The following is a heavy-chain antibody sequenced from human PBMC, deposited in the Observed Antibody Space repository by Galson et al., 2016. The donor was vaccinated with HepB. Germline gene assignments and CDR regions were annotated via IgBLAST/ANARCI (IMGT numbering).Heavy chain of an antibody. CDR2: ITSSSNYI. Sequence: SLRLSCAASGFTFNSYNMNWVRQAPGKGLEWVLSITSSSNYIYYADSVRGRFTISRDNAKNSLHLQMNSLRAEDTAVYYCTRAYVGKARRGTYWYFDLWGRGTLVTVSS. D-gene: IGHD4-23*01. CDR3: TRAYVGKARRGTYWYFDL. J-gene: IGHJ2*01. CDR1: GFTFNSYN. V-gene: IGHV3-21*01.